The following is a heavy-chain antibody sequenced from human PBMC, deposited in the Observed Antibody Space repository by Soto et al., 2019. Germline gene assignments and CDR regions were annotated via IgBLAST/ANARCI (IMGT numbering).Heavy chain of an antibody. J-gene: IGHJ4*02. CDR2: ISSSTRTI. Sequence: EVQLVESGGGLVQPVGSLRLSCAASGFTFSSHSMNWVRRAPGKGLEWVSYISSSTRTIYYADSVKGRFTVSRDNAKNSLYLQMNSLRAEDTAVYYCARDDEMGYFDYWGQGTLVTVSS. CDR3: ARDDEMGYFDY. CDR1: GFTFSSHS. V-gene: IGHV3-48*01. D-gene: IGHD3-16*01.